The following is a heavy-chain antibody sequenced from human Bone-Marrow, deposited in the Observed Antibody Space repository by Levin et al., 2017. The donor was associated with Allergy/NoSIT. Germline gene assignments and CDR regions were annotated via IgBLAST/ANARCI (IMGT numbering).Heavy chain of an antibody. CDR3: ARLGSGGVY. V-gene: IGHV1-2*06. CDR1: GDTFIDSY. D-gene: IGHD6-19*01. Sequence: GESLKISCKASGDTFIDSYTHWVRQAPGQGLEWMGRINPHSGDTDYAQKFQGRVIMTRDTSISTAYMELSRLRSDDTAIYYCARLGSGGVYWGQGTLVTVSS. CDR2: INPHSGDT. J-gene: IGHJ4*02.